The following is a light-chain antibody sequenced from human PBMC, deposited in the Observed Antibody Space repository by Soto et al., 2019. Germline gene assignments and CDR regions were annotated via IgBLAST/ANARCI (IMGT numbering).Light chain of an antibody. CDR3: QQYNNWPGT. Sequence: EIVMTQSPATLSVSPGERATLSCRASQSVSSNLAWYQQKPGQAPRLLIYGASTRATGIPGRLSGSGSGTEFTLTISSLQAEDFAVSYCQQYNNWPGTFGQGTKVEIK. J-gene: IGKJ1*01. CDR2: GAS. CDR1: QSVSSN. V-gene: IGKV3-15*01.